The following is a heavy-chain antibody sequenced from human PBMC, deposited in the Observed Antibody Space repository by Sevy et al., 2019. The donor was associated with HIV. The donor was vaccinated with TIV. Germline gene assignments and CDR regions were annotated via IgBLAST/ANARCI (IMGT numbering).Heavy chain of an antibody. D-gene: IGHD3-22*01. CDR2: ISGSGGST. J-gene: IGHJ6*02. CDR3: AKWGDYYDSSGYYSGESNYYYYYGMDV. Sequence: GGSLRLSCAASGFTFSSYAMSWVRQAPGKGLEWVSAISGSGGSTYYADSVKGRFTISRDNSKNTLYLQMNSLGAEDTAVYYCAKWGDYYDSSGYYSGESNYYYYYGMDVWGQGTTVTVSS. V-gene: IGHV3-23*01. CDR1: GFTFSSYA.